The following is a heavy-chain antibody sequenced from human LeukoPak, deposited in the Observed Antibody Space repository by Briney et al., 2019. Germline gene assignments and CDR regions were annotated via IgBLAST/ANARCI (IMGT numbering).Heavy chain of an antibody. CDR3: ARSELSPSDFDY. Sequence: GRSLRLSCAASGFTFSSFGMHWVRQAPGKGLEWVAVIANDGKTTYYADSVKGRFTISRDNSKNTLYLQMNSLRVEDTAVYYCARSELSPSDFDYWGQGTLVTVSS. CDR2: IANDGKTT. CDR1: GFTFSSFG. J-gene: IGHJ4*02. D-gene: IGHD2-15*01. V-gene: IGHV3-30*03.